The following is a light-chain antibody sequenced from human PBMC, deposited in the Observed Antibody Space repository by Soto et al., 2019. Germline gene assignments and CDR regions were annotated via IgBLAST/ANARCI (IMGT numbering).Light chain of an antibody. J-gene: IGKJ2*01. CDR2: AAS. Sequence: DIQMNKSPSSLYASVGDRVTITCRASQSISSYLNWYQQKPGKTPKLLIYAASSLQSGVPSRFSGGGSGTDFTLTISSRQPEDFATYYCQQRYSTPPYTFGQGTKLQIK. CDR1: QSISSY. CDR3: QQRYSTPPYT. V-gene: IGKV1-39*01.